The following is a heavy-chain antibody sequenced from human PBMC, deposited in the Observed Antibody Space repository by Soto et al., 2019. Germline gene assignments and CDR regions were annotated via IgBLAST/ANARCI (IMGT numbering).Heavy chain of an antibody. Sequence: VNLVESGGGLVEPGRSLRLSCITSGFPFANFLMSWFRQAPGKGLEWVGFIRSQPYGGTTQYAPSVSGRFIISRDDSKGILYLQMNSLTTEDSGVYYCIGSFPFWGQGTLVTVSS. J-gene: IGHJ4*02. D-gene: IGHD3-10*01. CDR2: IRSQPYGGTT. CDR1: GFPFANFL. CDR3: IGSFPF. V-gene: IGHV3-49*03.